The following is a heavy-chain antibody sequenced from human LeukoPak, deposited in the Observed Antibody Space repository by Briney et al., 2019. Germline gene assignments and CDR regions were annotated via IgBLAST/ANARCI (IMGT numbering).Heavy chain of an antibody. J-gene: IGHJ6*03. V-gene: IGHV4-39*01. CDR3: ARQLYSSGSYYAPMDV. Sequence: SETLSLTCTVSGGSISSSSYYWGWIRQPPGKGLEWIGSIHYSGSTYHDPSLKSRVTVSLDTSKNQFSLKLSSVTATDTAVYYCARQLYSSGSYYAPMDVWGKGTTVTVSS. D-gene: IGHD3-10*01. CDR1: GGSISSSSYY. CDR2: IHYSGST.